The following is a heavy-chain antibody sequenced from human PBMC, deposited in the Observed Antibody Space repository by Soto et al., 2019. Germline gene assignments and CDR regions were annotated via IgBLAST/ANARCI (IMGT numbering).Heavy chain of an antibody. CDR1: GFTFRTYT. Sequence: PGGSLRLSCISSGFTFRTYTMNWVRQAPGKGLEWVSGIRGFSPYTFYAESVKGRFTTSRDNAKNSLDLQMDSLRAEDTAVYYCARDRGYDAHDYYYNAMDVWGQGTTVTVSS. V-gene: IGHV3-21*01. CDR3: ARDRGYDAHDYYYNAMDV. CDR2: IRGFSPYT. J-gene: IGHJ6*02. D-gene: IGHD3-10*01.